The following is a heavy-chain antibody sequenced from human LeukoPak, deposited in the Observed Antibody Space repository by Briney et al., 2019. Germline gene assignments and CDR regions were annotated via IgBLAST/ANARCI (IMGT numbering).Heavy chain of an antibody. Sequence: GGSLRLSCAASGFTFSSYAMSWVRQAPGKGPEWVSAISGSGGSTYYADSVKGRFTISRDNSKNTLYLQMNSLRAEDTAVYYCAKDGDSGSYPESPLVWYFDLWGRGTLVTVSS. CDR3: AKDGDSGSYPESPLVWYFDL. CDR2: ISGSGGST. V-gene: IGHV3-23*01. D-gene: IGHD1-26*01. J-gene: IGHJ2*01. CDR1: GFTFSSYA.